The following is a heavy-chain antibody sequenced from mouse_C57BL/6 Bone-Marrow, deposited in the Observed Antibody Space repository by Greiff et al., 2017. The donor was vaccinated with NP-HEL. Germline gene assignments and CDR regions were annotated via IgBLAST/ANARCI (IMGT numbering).Heavy chain of an antibody. CDR2: IYPRDGST. J-gene: IGHJ4*01. V-gene: IGHV1-85*01. CDR1: GYTFTSYD. CDR3: ARSIYYGYLYYAMGC. D-gene: IGHD2-2*01. Sequence: QVQLQQSGPELMKPGASVKLSCKASGYTFTSYDINWVKQRPGQGLEWIGWIYPRDGSTKYNEKSKGKATLIVDTASSTTYMELHRLTSEDSAVYFCARSIYYGYLYYAMGCWGQGTSVTVS.